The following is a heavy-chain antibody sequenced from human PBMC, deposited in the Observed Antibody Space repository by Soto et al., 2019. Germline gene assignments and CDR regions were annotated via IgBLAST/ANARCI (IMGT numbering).Heavy chain of an antibody. V-gene: IGHV1-2*02. D-gene: IGHD4-17*01. CDR3: ARHENVTADKTSLDY. CDR1: GYTFTSYY. CDR2: INPNSGGT. J-gene: IGHJ4*02. Sequence: QVQLVQSGAEVKKPGASVKVSCKASGYTFTSYYMHWVRQAPGQGLEWMGWINPNSGGTNYAQKVQGRVTMTRDTTTSTADMELRRLGANDTDLYYCARHENVTADKTSLDYWGQGTLVTVSS.